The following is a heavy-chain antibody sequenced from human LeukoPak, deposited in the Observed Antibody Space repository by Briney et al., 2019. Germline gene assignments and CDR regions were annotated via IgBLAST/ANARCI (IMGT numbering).Heavy chain of an antibody. CDR1: GFTFSSYA. J-gene: IGHJ4*02. CDR3: TSGVAGNFDY. V-gene: IGHV3-23*01. Sequence: GSLRLSCAASGFTFSSYAMSWVRRAPGKGLEGVSAISGSGGSTYYADSVKGRFTISRDNSKNTLYLQMNSLRAEDTAVYYCTSGVAGNFDYWGQGTLVTVSS. CDR2: ISGSGGST. D-gene: IGHD6-19*01.